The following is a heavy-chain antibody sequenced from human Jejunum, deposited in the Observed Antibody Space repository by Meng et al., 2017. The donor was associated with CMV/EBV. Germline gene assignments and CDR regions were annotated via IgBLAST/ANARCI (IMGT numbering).Heavy chain of an antibody. D-gene: IGHD3-3*01. CDR2: FSASSAGT. CDR1: LITIVTYD. J-gene: IGHJ4*01. V-gene: IGHV3-23*01. Sequence: VPLLDAVKDLVPPGESLRLAFASSLITIVTYDMSWVRQAPREGLEWVSTFSASSAGTHYAHSEKGRFTISRDHSTNTLYLQMNCLTTEETDVYRFFTDSGCLGYWGHGTLVTVSS. CDR3: FTDSGCLGY.